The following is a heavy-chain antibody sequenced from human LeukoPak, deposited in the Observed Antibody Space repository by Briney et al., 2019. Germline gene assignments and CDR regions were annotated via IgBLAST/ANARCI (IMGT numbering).Heavy chain of an antibody. Sequence: ASVKVSCKASGYTFTSYGISWLRQAPGQGLEWMGWISAYNGNTNYAQKLQGRVTMTTDTSTSTAYMELRSLRSDDTAVYYCARDLGDIVVVPAELYAFDIWGQGTMVTVSS. CDR2: ISAYNGNT. D-gene: IGHD2-2*01. CDR1: GYTFTSYG. CDR3: ARDLGDIVVVPAELYAFDI. J-gene: IGHJ3*02. V-gene: IGHV1-18*01.